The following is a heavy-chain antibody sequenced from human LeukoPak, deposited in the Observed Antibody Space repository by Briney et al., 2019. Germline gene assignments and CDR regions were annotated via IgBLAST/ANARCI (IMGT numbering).Heavy chain of an antibody. V-gene: IGHV4-34*01. D-gene: IGHD3-3*01. CDR1: GGSFSGYY. Sequence: PSETLSLTCAVYGGSFSGYYWSWIRQPPGKGLEWIGEINHSGSTNYNPSLKSRVTISVDTSKNQFSLKLSSVTAADTAVYYCARGIHDFWSGAPRFDIWGQGTMVTVSS. CDR3: ARGIHDFWSGAPRFDI. J-gene: IGHJ3*02. CDR2: INHSGST.